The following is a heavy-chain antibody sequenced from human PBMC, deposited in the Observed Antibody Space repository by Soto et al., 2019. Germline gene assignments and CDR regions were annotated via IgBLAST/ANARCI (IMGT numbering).Heavy chain of an antibody. CDR3: TGEVASGY. J-gene: IGHJ4*02. D-gene: IGHD2-8*02. CDR1: GFSVTTNG. V-gene: IGHV3-30*03. Sequence: QVQLVESGGGVVQPGRSLRLSCAVSGFSVTTNGMHWVRQAPGKGLEWVAVISRDGATKFYADSVKSRFTISKDNSGNTLFLEMNSLRGDDMAVYYCTGEVASGYWGQGALVTVSS. CDR2: ISRDGATK.